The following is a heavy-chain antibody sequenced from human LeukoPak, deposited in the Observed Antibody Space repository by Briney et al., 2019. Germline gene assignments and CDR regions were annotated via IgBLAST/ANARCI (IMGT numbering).Heavy chain of an antibody. CDR3: ASRSFHYARSGYYPDAFDI. J-gene: IGHJ3*02. CDR1: GYSFVTNW. V-gene: IGHV5-51*01. D-gene: IGHD3-22*01. CDR2: IHPGDSDT. Sequence: GESLKISCKGSGYSFVTNWIGWVRQMPGRGLEWMGIIHPGDSDTRYSPPFQGQVTMSVGKSISTAYLQWSSLKASDTAMYYCASRSFHYARSGYYPDAFDIWGQGTMVTVSP.